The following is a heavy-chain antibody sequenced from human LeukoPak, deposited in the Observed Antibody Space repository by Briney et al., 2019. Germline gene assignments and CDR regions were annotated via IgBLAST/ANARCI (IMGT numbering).Heavy chain of an antibody. V-gene: IGHV4-39*01. D-gene: IGHD2-2*01. CDR2: IYYSGST. Sequence: SETLSLTCTVSGGSISSSSYYWGWIRQPPGKGLEWIGSIYYSGSTYYNPSLKSRVTISVDTSKNQFSLKLSSVTAADTAVYYCARTDIVVVPAGSYYFDYWGQGTLVTVSS. CDR3: ARTDIVVVPAGSYYFDY. CDR1: GGSISSSSYY. J-gene: IGHJ4*02.